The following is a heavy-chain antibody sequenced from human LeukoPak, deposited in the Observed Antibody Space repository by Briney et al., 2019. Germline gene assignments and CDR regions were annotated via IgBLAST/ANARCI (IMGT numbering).Heavy chain of an antibody. CDR3: AKGYSYDPAANYYYGMDV. Sequence: PGRSLRLSCAASGFTSSSYGMHWVRQAPGKGLEWVAVISYDGSNKYYADSVKGRFTISRDNSKNTLYLQMNSLRAEDTAVYYCAKGYSYDPAANYYYGMDVWGQGTTVTVSS. D-gene: IGHD5-18*01. J-gene: IGHJ6*02. CDR1: GFTSSSYG. CDR2: ISYDGSNK. V-gene: IGHV3-30*18.